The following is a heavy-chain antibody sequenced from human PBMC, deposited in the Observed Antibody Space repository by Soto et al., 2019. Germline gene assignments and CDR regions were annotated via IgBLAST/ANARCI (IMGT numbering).Heavy chain of an antibody. Sequence: QITLKESGPTLVKPTQTLTLTCTFSGFSLSTSGAGVGWIRQPPGEALECLAVIFWDDDKRYSPSLKSRLTITNDPSTNLVVLTMTNMDPVDTATYYCAHRSQDSWSFQNWFDPWGQGTLVTVSS. CDR3: AHRSQDSWSFQNWFDP. J-gene: IGHJ5*02. CDR1: GFSLSTSGAG. D-gene: IGHD3-10*01. V-gene: IGHV2-5*02. CDR2: IFWDDDK.